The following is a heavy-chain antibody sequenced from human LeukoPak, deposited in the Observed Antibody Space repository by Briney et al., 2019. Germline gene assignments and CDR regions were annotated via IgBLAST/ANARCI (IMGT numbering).Heavy chain of an antibody. J-gene: IGHJ6*03. CDR1: GGSISSYY. CDR2: IYTSGST. Sequence: SETLSLTCTVSGGSISSYYWSWIRQPAGKGLEWIGRIYTSGSTNYNPSLKSRVTVSVDTSKNQFSLKLSSVTAADTAVYYCARGDYTSYYYYMDVWGKGTTVTVSS. V-gene: IGHV4-4*07. D-gene: IGHD4-11*01. CDR3: ARGDYTSYYYYMDV.